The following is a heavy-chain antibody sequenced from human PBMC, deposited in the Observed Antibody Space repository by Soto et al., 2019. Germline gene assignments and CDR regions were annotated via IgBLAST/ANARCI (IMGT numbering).Heavy chain of an antibody. CDR1: GYSFTNHW. CDR2: IYPGGSDV. V-gene: IGHV5-51*01. CDR3: ARQFHLGIGAPGSFPFEI. Sequence: EVQLVQSGAEVKKPGESLKISCKGSGYSFTNHWIGWVRQMPGKGLEWMGLIYPGGSDVRYSPSFQGQVTISVDKSITTAYLQWSSLRASDTAMYFCARQFHLGIGAPGSFPFEIWGQGTMVTVSS. J-gene: IGHJ3*02. D-gene: IGHD6-13*01.